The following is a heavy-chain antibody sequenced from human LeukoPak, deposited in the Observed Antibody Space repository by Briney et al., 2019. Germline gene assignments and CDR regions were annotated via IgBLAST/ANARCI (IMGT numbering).Heavy chain of an antibody. V-gene: IGHV1-18*04. CDR2: ISAHNGNT. CDR3: ARVASDFDY. Sequence: ASVKVSCKASGYTFTGYYMHWVRQAPGQGLEWMGWISAHNGNTNYAQKLQGRVTMTTDTSTSTAYMELRSLRSDDTAVYYCARVASDFDYWGQGTLVTVSS. J-gene: IGHJ4*02. CDR1: GYTFTGYY.